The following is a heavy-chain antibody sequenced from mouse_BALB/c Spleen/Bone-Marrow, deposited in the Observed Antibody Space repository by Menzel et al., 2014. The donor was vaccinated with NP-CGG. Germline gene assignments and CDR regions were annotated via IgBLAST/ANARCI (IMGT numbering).Heavy chain of an antibody. J-gene: IGHJ4*01. V-gene: IGHV2-6-7*01. CDR1: GFSLXGYG. CDR3: ARDSFLITRALDY. D-gene: IGHD2-4*01. Sequence: QVQLKESGPGLVAPSQSLSITCTVSGFSLXGYGVNWVRQPPGKGLEWLGMIWGDGSTDYNSALKSRLSISKDNSKSQVFLKMNSLQTDDTARYYCARDSFLITRALDYWGQGTSVAVSS. CDR2: IWGDGST.